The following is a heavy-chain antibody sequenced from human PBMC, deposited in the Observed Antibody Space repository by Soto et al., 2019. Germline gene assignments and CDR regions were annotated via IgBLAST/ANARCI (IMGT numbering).Heavy chain of an antibody. CDR1: GGSISSGCYY. D-gene: IGHD3-9*01. V-gene: IGHV4-31*01. CDR2: IYSSGSP. Sequence: QVQLQESVQGLVKPSQTLSLTCTVSGGSISSGCYYWSWIRQHPGKGLAWIGYIYSSGSPYYHPSLKIQATISGDSSNNKFSLTLSSVTAADTTVYYCSRFDADPYYFDSWGQVT. J-gene: IGHJ4*02. CDR3: SRFDADPYYFDS.